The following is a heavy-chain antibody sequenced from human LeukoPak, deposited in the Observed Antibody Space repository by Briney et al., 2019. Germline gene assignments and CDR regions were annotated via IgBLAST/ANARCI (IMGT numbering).Heavy chain of an antibody. CDR3: ARGGCGGGNCYSGTGWFES. CDR1: GFLFHDYY. D-gene: IGHD2-21*02. V-gene: IGHV3-11*05. Sequence: PGGSLRLSCEASGFLFHDYYMSWVRQAPGKGLEWIAYITSESIPQYADSVKGRFTISRGNAQNSVSLQMDSLRAEDTAVYYCARGGCGGGNCYSGTGWFESWGQGALVIVST. CDR2: ITSESIP. J-gene: IGHJ5*01.